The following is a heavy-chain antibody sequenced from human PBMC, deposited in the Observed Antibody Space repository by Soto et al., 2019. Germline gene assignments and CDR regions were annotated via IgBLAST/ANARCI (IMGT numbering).Heavy chain of an antibody. Sequence: GGSLRLSCAASGFTFSSYAMHWVRQAPGKGLEWVAVISYDGSNKYYADSVKGRFTISRDNSKNTLYLQMNSLRAEDTAVYYCARDFGGSADTGFDYWGQGTLVTVSS. V-gene: IGHV3-30-3*01. D-gene: IGHD3-3*01. CDR3: ARDFGGSADTGFDY. J-gene: IGHJ4*02. CDR1: GFTFSSYA. CDR2: ISYDGSNK.